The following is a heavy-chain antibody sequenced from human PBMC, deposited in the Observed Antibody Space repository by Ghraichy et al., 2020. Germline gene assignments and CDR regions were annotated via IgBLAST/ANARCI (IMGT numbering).Heavy chain of an antibody. CDR3: AREAMIENYYYYMDV. CDR1: GFTFSSYG. V-gene: IGHV3-33*01. D-gene: IGHD3-22*01. Sequence: GGSLRLSCAASGFTFSSYGMHWVRQAPGKGLEWVAVIWYDGSNKYYADSVKGRFTISRDNSKNTLYLQMNSLRAEDTAVYYCAREAMIENYYYYMDVWGKETTVTVSS. J-gene: IGHJ6*03. CDR2: IWYDGSNK.